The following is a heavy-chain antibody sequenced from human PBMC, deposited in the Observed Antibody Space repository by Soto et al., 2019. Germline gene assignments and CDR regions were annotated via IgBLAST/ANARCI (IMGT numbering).Heavy chain of an antibody. CDR1: GGSFSGYY. CDR2: INHSGST. CDR3: ASGAIAAAGTSRAFDI. D-gene: IGHD6-13*01. Sequence: SETLSLTCAVYGGSFSGYYWSWIRQPPGKGLEWIGEINHSGSTNYNPSLKSRVTISVDTSKNQFSLKLSSVTAADTAVYYCASGAIAAAGTSRAFDIWGQGTMVTV. V-gene: IGHV4-34*01. J-gene: IGHJ3*02.